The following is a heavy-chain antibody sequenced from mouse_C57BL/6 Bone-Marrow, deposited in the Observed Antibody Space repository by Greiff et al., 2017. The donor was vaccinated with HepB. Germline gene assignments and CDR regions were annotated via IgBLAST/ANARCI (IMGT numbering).Heavy chain of an antibody. CDR3: VRRTHFYGSSYDYAMDY. D-gene: IGHD1-1*01. Sequence: EVKLVESGGDLVKPGGSLKLSCAASGFTFSSYGMSWVRQTPDKRLEWVATISSGGSSTYYPHSVKGRFTISRDNAKNTLYLQMSSLKSEDTAMDYFVRRTHFYGSSYDYAMDYWGQGTSVTVSS. CDR1: GFTFSSYG. J-gene: IGHJ4*01. V-gene: IGHV5-6*02. CDR2: ISSGGSST.